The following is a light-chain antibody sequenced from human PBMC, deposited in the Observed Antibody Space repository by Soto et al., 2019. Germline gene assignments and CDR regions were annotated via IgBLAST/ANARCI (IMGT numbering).Light chain of an antibody. V-gene: IGLV2-14*01. Sequence: QSALTQPASVSGSPGQSLTLSCSGTSSDIGSFNYVSWYQQHTDKAPTLLIYEASRRPSGISNRFSATKSGHTASLTISGRRHADEADDYCVGYEGSDTWVFGGGTQLTVL. J-gene: IGLJ3*02. CDR3: VGYEGSDTWV. CDR2: EAS. CDR1: SSDIGSFNY.